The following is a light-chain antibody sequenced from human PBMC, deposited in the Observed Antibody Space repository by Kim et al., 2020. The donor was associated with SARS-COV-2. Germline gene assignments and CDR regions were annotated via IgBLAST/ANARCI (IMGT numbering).Light chain of an antibody. V-gene: IGKV1-27*01. Sequence: DIQMTQSTSSLSASVGDRVIITCRASQDIANSLAWYQQKPGKVPQVLIYAASTLQSGVPSRFSGSGSGTEFTLTIGSLQTEDVATYYCQKYNSAPWTFGPGTKVDIK. CDR1: QDIANS. J-gene: IGKJ1*01. CDR3: QKYNSAPWT. CDR2: AAS.